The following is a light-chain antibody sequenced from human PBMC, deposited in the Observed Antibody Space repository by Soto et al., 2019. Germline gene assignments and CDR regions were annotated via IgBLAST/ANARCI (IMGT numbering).Light chain of an antibody. J-gene: IGKJ4*02. CDR3: QHSHNLPLT. V-gene: IGKV1-33*01. Sequence: IQMTQSPSSLSASVGDRVTITCQANQDITNSLNWYQQIPGKAPELLIYGASNLVTGVPSRFSGRGSGTAFTFTISSLQPEDIATYYCQHSHNLPLTCAGGTKVHIK. CDR1: QDITNS. CDR2: GAS.